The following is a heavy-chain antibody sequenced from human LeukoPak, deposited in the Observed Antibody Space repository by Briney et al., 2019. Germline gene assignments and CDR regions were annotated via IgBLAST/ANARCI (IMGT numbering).Heavy chain of an antibody. CDR3: ARDIDPGYSYGYWDY. J-gene: IGHJ4*02. CDR2: MWYDGSSQ. CDR1: GFTFSSYG. Sequence: PGRSLRLSCAASGFTFSSYGMHWVRQAPGKGLECVAVMWYDGSSQYYADSVKGRFTISRDSSKNTLYLQMNSLRAEDTALYYCARDIDPGYSYGYWDYWGQGSLVTVSS. D-gene: IGHD5-18*01. V-gene: IGHV3-33*01.